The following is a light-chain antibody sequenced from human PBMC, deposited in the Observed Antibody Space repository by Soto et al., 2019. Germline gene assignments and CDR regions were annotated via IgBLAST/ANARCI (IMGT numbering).Light chain of an antibody. CDR2: SNN. J-gene: IGLJ2*01. CDR1: SSNIGSNT. V-gene: IGLV1-44*01. Sequence: QSVLTQPPSASGTPGQRVSISCSGSSSNIGSNTVNWYQQLPGTAPKLLIYSNNQRPSGVPDRFSGSKSGTSASLAISGLRYEDEADYYCATWDDGPNSVVFGGGTKLTVL. CDR3: ATWDDGPNSVV.